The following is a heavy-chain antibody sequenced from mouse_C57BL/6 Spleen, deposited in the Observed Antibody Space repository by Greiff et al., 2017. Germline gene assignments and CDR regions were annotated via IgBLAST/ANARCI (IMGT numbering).Heavy chain of an antibody. CDR2: IRSKSNNYAT. CDR1: GFSFNTYA. V-gene: IGHV10-1*01. Sequence: EVQLVESGGGLVQPKGSLKLSCAASGFSFNTYAMNWVRQAPGKGLEWVARIRSKSNNYATYYADSVKDRFTISRDDSESMLYLQMNNLKTEDTAMYYCVRSLYYDYDRFAYWSQGTLVTVSA. J-gene: IGHJ3*01. D-gene: IGHD2-4*01. CDR3: VRSLYYDYDRFAY.